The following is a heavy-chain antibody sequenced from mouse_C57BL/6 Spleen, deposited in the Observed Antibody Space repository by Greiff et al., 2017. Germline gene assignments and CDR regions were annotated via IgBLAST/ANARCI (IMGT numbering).Heavy chain of an antibody. CDR2: LSDGGSYT. D-gene: IGHD2-4*01. V-gene: IGHV5-4*01. CDR1: GFTFSSYA. J-gene: IGHJ2*01. Sequence: EVQGVESGGGLVKPGGSLKLSCAASGFTFSSYAMSWVRQTPEKRLEWVATLSDGGSYTYYPDNVKGRFPISRDNAKNNLCLQMSELKAEDTAVYYWARVDDYDGLDDGGKGTTLTVSS. CDR3: ARVDDYDGLDD.